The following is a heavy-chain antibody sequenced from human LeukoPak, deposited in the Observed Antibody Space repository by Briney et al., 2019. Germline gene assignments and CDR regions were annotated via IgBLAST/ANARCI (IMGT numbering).Heavy chain of an antibody. J-gene: IGHJ4*02. D-gene: IGHD6-19*01. CDR1: GFTLSTCG. Sequence: GGSLRLSCAASGFTLSTCGMHWVRQAPGKGLEWVAMISHDGNSKQYADFARGRFTVSRDNSKNTLYLQMNSLRAEDTAVYYCATAVASSSGWYADYWGQGTLVTVSS. CDR2: ISHDGNSK. V-gene: IGHV3-30*03. CDR3: ATAVASSSGWYADY.